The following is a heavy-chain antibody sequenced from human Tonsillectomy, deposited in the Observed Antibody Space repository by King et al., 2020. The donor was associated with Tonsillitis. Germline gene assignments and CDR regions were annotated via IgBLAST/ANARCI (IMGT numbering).Heavy chain of an antibody. Sequence: VQLVESGGGLVQPGGSLRLSCAASGFTFSSYTMSWVRQAPGKGLEWVSGITGSGGDTYYADSVKGRFTISRDNSKNTVYLQMNKLRAEETAIYYCAKDHGVGSGSSPFDFWGQGTLVSVSS. D-gene: IGHD3-22*01. CDR2: ITGSGGDT. CDR3: AKDHGVGSGSSPFDF. J-gene: IGHJ4*02. CDR1: GFTFSSYT. V-gene: IGHV3-23*04.